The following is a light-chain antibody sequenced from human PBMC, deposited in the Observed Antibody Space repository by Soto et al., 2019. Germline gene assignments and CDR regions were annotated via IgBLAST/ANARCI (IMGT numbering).Light chain of an antibody. CDR3: CSYAGSSSSI. J-gene: IGLJ1*01. CDR2: EVT. Sequence: QSALTQPASVSGCPGQSITISCSGTSSDVGTYNLVSWYQQYPGKAPRLMIYEVTKRPSGVSNRFSGSKSGNTASLTISGLQPEDEADYYCCSYAGSSSSIFGTGTKVTVL. V-gene: IGLV2-23*02. CDR1: SSDVGTYNL.